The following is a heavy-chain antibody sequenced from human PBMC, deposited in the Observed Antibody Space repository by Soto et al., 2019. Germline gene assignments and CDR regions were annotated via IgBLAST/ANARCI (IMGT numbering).Heavy chain of an antibody. D-gene: IGHD6-13*01. V-gene: IGHV4-39*01. CDR2: IYYSGST. CDR1: GGSISSSSYY. CDR3: ARWGAAAGPNKEY. Sequence: SETLSLTCTVSGGSISSSSYYWGWIRQPPGKGLEWIGSIYYSGSTYYNPSLKSRVTISVDTSKNQFSLKLSSVTAADTAVYYCARWGAAAGPNKEYWGQGTLVTVSS. J-gene: IGHJ4*02.